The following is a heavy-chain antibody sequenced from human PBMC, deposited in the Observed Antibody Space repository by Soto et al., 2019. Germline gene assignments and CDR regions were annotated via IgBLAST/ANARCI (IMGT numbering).Heavy chain of an antibody. J-gene: IGHJ5*02. Sequence: GGSLRLSCVFSGFTFSTYTMNWVRQAPGKGLEWVSSINGRSNYVYYADSVKGRFTISRDNAKNSLYLQMNRLRAEDTAIYYCAREDGVVGSSSAFDPWGLGTLVTVFS. V-gene: IGHV3-21*01. CDR1: GFTFSTYT. CDR2: INGRSNYV. D-gene: IGHD1-26*01. CDR3: AREDGVVGSSSAFDP.